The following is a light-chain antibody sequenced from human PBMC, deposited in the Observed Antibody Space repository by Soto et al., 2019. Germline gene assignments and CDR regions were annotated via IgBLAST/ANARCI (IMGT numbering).Light chain of an antibody. CDR2: DVS. CDR3: QQYGSSPT. Sequence: DIVLTQSPGTLSLSPGERATLSCRSSQSVSSNYLAWYQQKPDQAPRLVIYDVSGRATGIPDRFSGSGSGTAFTLTISRLEPEDSAAYYCQQYGSSPTFGQGTKVEIK. J-gene: IGKJ1*01. V-gene: IGKV3-20*01. CDR1: QSVSSNY.